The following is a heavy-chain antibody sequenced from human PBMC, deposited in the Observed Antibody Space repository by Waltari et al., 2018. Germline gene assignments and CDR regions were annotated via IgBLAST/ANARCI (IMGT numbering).Heavy chain of an antibody. CDR3: ARGPLGAY. CDR1: GGSISSHY. CDR2: IYYSGST. V-gene: IGHV4-59*11. Sequence: QVQLQESGPGLVKPSETLSLTCTVSGGSISSHYWSWIRQPPGKGLEWIGYIYYSGSTNYNPPLKSRVTISVDTSKNQFSLKLSSVTAADTAVYYCARGPLGAYWGQGTLVTVSS. J-gene: IGHJ4*02.